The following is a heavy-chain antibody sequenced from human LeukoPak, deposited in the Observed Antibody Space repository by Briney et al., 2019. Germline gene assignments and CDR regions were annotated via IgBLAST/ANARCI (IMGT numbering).Heavy chain of an antibody. D-gene: IGHD6-19*01. Sequence: PGGSLRLSCAASGLTFSNYAMTWVRQAPGKGLEWVSSISSSGGTTYNAGSVKGRFTISRDNSKNIVYLQMNSLRDEDTAVYFCARFYISGWPPTRDPMWFDPRGQGTLVIVSS. CDR3: ARFYISGWPPTRDPMWFDP. CDR1: GLTFSNYA. CDR2: ISSSGGTT. J-gene: IGHJ5*02. V-gene: IGHV3-23*01.